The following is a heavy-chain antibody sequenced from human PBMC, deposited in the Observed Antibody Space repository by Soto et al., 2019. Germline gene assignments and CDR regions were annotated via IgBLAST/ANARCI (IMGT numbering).Heavy chain of an antibody. J-gene: IGHJ3*02. CDR2: INAGNGNT. D-gene: IGHD5-12*01. CDR1: GYTFTSYA. CDR3: ARATSGYDYKGDAFEI. Sequence: ASVKVSCKASGYTFTSYAMHWVRQAPGKRLEWMGWINAGNGNTKYSQKFQGRVTITRDTSASTAYMELSSLRSEDTAVYYCARATSGYDYKGDAFEIWGQGTMVTVSS. V-gene: IGHV1-3*01.